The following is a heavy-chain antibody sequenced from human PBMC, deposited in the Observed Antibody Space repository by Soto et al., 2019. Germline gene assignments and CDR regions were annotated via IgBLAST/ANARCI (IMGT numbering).Heavy chain of an antibody. V-gene: IGHV3-66*01. CDR2: IQSGGPT. D-gene: IGHD2-15*01. CDR3: ARDDVLCDGGRCYGVPLDV. Sequence: GGSRRGTGAAVGFAVSSKYMWWGGQAPGKGLEWVSLIQSGGPTYYADSVKGRFTISRDTSENTVHLQMDSLRAEDTAVHYCARDDVLCDGGRCYGVPLDVWGKGT. J-gene: IGHJ6*03. CDR1: GFAVSSKY.